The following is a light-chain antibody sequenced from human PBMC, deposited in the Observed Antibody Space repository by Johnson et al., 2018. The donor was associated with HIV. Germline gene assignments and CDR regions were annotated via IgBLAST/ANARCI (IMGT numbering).Light chain of an antibody. J-gene: IGLJ1*01. CDR2: DND. CDR3: VTWDSSLTPFFV. CDR1: SSNIANNY. V-gene: IGLV1-51*01. Sequence: QSVLTQPPSFSAAPGQNITISCSGASSNIANNYISWYQHLPGTAPKIVIYDNDKRPLGIPDRFSGSKSGTSATLGITGLQTGDEGDYYCVTWDSSLTPFFVFGTATKVTVL.